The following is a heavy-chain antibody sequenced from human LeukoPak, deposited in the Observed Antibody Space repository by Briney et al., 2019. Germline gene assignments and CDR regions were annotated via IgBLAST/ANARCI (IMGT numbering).Heavy chain of an antibody. Sequence: SETLSLTCAISGVSISSVNWWSWVRQSPGKGLEWIGAIYHGGSTTYNPSLKSRVTISVDTSKNQFSLKLSSVTAADTAVYYCARSKKVVTHFDYWGQGTLVTVSS. CDR2: IYHGGST. CDR1: GVSISSVNW. D-gene: IGHD4-23*01. J-gene: IGHJ4*02. V-gene: IGHV4-4*02. CDR3: ARSKKVVTHFDY.